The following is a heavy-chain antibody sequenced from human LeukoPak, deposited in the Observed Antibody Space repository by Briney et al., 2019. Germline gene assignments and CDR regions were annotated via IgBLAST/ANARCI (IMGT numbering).Heavy chain of an antibody. D-gene: IGHD2-15*01. V-gene: IGHV3-53*01. CDR2: IYSGGST. CDR1: GFTVSSNY. CDR3: ASWARGYCSGGSCYVGWFDP. J-gene: IGHJ5*02. Sequence: GGSLRLSCAASGFTVSSNYISWVRQAPGKGLEWVSVIYSGGSTYYADSVKGRSTISRDNSKNTLYLQMNSLRAEDTAVYYCASWARGYCSGGSCYVGWFDPWGQGTLVTVSS.